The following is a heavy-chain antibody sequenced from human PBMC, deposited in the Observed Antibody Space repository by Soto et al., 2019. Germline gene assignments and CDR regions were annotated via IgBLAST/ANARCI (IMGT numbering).Heavy chain of an antibody. CDR1: GYSFTSYW. Sequence: GGSLRLSCKGSGYSFTSYWIGWVRQMPGKGLEWMGIIYPGDSDTRYSPSFQGQVTISADKSISTAYLQWSSLKASDTAMYYCARLQSGYVGPPLYFDYWGQGTLVTVSS. CDR3: ARLQSGYVGPPLYFDY. J-gene: IGHJ4*02. CDR2: IYPGDSDT. V-gene: IGHV5-51*01. D-gene: IGHD5-12*01.